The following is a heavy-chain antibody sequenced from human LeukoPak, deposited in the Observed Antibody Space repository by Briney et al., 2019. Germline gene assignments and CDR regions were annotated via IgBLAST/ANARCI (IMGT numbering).Heavy chain of an antibody. CDR1: GFTFSSYS. D-gene: IGHD2-2*01. Sequence: GGSLRLSCAASGFTFSSYSMNWVRRAPGKGLEWVSSISSSSSYIYYADSVKGRFTISRDNAKNSLYLQMNSPRAEDTAVYYCARSSDIVVVPAAPPDYWGQGTLVTVSS. CDR2: ISSSSSYI. J-gene: IGHJ4*02. V-gene: IGHV3-21*01. CDR3: ARSSDIVVVPAAPPDY.